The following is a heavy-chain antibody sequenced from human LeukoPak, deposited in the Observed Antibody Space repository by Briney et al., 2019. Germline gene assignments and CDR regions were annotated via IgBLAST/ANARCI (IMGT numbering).Heavy chain of an antibody. CDR1: GFTFSSYS. CDR3: ARDLLGYCSSTSCQNLV. Sequence: PGGSLRLSCAASGFTFSSYSMNWVRQAPGKGLEWVSSISSSSSYIYYADSVKGRFTISRDNAKSSLYLQMNSLRAEDTAVYYCARDLLGYCSSTSCQNLVWGQGTLVTVSS. V-gene: IGHV3-21*01. J-gene: IGHJ4*02. CDR2: ISSSSSYI. D-gene: IGHD2-2*01.